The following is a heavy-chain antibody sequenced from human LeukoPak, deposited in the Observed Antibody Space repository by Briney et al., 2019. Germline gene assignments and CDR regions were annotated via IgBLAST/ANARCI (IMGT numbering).Heavy chain of an antibody. V-gene: IGHV1-8*02. D-gene: IGHD1-26*01. J-gene: IGHJ4*02. Sequence: ASVKVSCKASGYTFTGYYIHWVRQAPGQGLEWMGSMNPNSGNTDYAQKFQGRVTMTRDTSTSTAYMELSSLRSEDTAVYYCARVHYSGSYFSQNYFDYWGQGTLVTVST. CDR2: MNPNSGNT. CDR3: ARVHYSGSYFSQNYFDY. CDR1: GYTFTGYY.